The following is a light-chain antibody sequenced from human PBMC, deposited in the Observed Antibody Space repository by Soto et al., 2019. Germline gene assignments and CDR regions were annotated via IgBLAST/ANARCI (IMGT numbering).Light chain of an antibody. CDR2: VNTDGSH. CDR1: SGHSSYA. V-gene: IGLV4-69*01. J-gene: IGLJ2*01. CDR3: QTWGAGFSVV. Sequence: QLVLTQSPSASASLGASVKLTCTLSSGHSSYAIAWHQQQPEKGPRYLMKVNTDGSHNKGDGIPDRFSDSSSGAERYLTISSLQSEDEADYYCQTWGAGFSVVFGGGTKLTVL.